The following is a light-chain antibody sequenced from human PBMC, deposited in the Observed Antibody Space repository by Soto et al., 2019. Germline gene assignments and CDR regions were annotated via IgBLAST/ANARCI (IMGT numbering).Light chain of an antibody. J-gene: IGKJ4*01. CDR2: GAS. Sequence: EIVMTQSPATLSVSPGDRAALSCRASQFVSDNLAWYQQRPGQAPRLLIYGASTRATGIPARFSGSGSGTEFTLTISSLQSEDVAVYYCQQYNYWTPLTFGGGTKVEIK. V-gene: IGKV3-15*01. CDR3: QQYNYWTPLT. CDR1: QFVSDN.